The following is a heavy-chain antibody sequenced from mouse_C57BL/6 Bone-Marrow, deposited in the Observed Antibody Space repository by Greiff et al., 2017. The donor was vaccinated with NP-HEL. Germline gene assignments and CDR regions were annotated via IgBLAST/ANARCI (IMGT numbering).Heavy chain of an antibody. Sequence: QVQLQQPGAELVMPGASVKLSCKASGYTFTSYWMHWVKQRPGQGLEWIGEIDPSDSYTNYNQKFKGKSTLTVDKSSSTASMQLSSLTSEDSAVYYCASGDYWDGYWGQGTTLTVSS. CDR3: ASGDYWDGY. V-gene: IGHV1-69*01. J-gene: IGHJ2*01. CDR2: IDPSDSYT. D-gene: IGHD4-1*01. CDR1: GYTFTSYW.